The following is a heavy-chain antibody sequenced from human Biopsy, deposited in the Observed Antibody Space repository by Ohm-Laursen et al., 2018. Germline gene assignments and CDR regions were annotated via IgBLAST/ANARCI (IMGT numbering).Heavy chain of an antibody. Sequence: GTLSLTCTVSGGSIGSDYWAWIRQSPGKGLEWIAYSHYSGSTSNNPSLKSRITISVDTSKNQISLKVTSVTAADTAVYYCARDPHGEGRDYGSYFDYWGQGTLVTVSS. CDR1: GGSIGSDY. D-gene: IGHD4-17*01. J-gene: IGHJ4*02. V-gene: IGHV4-59*12. CDR3: ARDPHGEGRDYGSYFDY. CDR2: SHYSGST.